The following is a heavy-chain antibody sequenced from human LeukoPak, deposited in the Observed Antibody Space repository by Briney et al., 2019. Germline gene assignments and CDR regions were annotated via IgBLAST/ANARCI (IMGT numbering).Heavy chain of an antibody. CDR1: GYTFTSYG. D-gene: IGHD3-22*01. V-gene: IGHV1-18*04. CDR2: ISAYNGNT. CDR3: ARGTYYYDSSGYYSY. J-gene: IGHJ4*02. Sequence: GASVKVSCKASGYTFTSYGISWVRQAPGQGLEWMGWISAYNGNTNYAQKLQGRVTMTTDTSTSTAYMELRSLRSDDTAVYYCARGTYYYDSSGYYSYWGQGTLVTVSS.